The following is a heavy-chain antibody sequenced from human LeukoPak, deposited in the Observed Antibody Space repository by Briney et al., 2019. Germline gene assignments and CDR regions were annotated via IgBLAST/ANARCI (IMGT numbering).Heavy chain of an antibody. CDR3: TRGSRYCDSTSCPYYYMDV. D-gene: IGHD2-2*01. J-gene: IGHJ6*03. CDR2: IRSKVYGGTT. Sequence: GRSLRPPCTASGFTFGDYAMSWVRQAPGKGLEWVGFIRSKVYGGTTEYAASVKGRFTISRDDSKSIAYLQMNSLKTEDTAVYYCTRGSRYCDSTSCPYYYMDVWGKGTTVTVSS. CDR1: GFTFGDYA. V-gene: IGHV3-49*04.